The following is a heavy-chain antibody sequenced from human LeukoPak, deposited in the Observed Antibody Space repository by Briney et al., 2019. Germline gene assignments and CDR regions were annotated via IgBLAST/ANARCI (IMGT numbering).Heavy chain of an antibody. D-gene: IGHD6-13*01. J-gene: IGHJ4*02. CDR1: GYTFTSYA. CDR2: INTNTRNP. Sequence: ASVKVSCKASGYTFTSYAMNWVRQAPGQGLEWMGWINTNTRNPTYAQGFTGRFVFSLDTSVSTAYLQISSLKAEDTAVYYCARDLIAAADYYFDYWGQGTLVTVSS. V-gene: IGHV7-4-1*02. CDR3: ARDLIAAADYYFDY.